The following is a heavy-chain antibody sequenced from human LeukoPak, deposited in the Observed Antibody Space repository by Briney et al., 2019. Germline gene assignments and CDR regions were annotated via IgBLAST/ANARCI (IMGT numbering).Heavy chain of an antibody. V-gene: IGHV3-20*04. CDR2: INWNGGST. CDR1: GFTFDDYG. CDR3: ARRDIVVVPAAIIGAFDI. J-gene: IGHJ3*02. Sequence: GGSLRLSCAASGFTFDDYGMSWVRQAPGKGLEWVSGINWNGGSTGYADSVRGRFTISRDNAKNSLYLQMNSLRAEDTALYYCARRDIVVVPAAIIGAFDIWGQGTMVTVSS. D-gene: IGHD2-2*02.